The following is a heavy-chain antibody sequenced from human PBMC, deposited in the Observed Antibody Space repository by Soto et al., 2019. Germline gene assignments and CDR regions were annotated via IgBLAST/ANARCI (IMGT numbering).Heavy chain of an antibody. CDR2: IRGNGDSP. V-gene: IGHV3-64D*06. J-gene: IGHJ4*02. Sequence: GGSLRLSCSASGFTFSSYTMHWVRQAPGKGLDYVSGIRGNGDSPFYADSVKGRFTISKDNSKNALYLLMSSLSADATAVYYCVKSRGANNCDLFDWGQGALVTVSS. CDR3: VKSRGANNCDLFD. D-gene: IGHD1-20*01. CDR1: GFTFSSYT.